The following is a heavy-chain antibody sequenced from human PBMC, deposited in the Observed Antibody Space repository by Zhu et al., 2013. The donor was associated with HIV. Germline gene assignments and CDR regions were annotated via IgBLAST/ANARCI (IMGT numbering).Heavy chain of an antibody. CDR2: INPKRGDT. V-gene: IGHV1-2*02. CDR1: GYKFTAYY. CDR3: ARDPSSRYYTDV. Sequence: QSGTEMKRPGASVKVSCKPSGYKFTAYYIHWVRQAPGKGIEWMGYINPKRGDTKLAQNFRGRIFITRDTSIDTVHMELRSLTSDDTAVYYCARDPSSRYYTDVWGKGPGHRLL. J-gene: IGHJ6*03.